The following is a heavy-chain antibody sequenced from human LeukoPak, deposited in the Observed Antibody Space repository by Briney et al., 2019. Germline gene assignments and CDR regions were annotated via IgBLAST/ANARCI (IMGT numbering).Heavy chain of an antibody. J-gene: IGHJ4*01. Sequence: SETLSLTCAVYGGSFSGYYWSWIRQPPGKGLEWIGEINHSGSTNYNPSLKSRVTISVDTSKNQFSLKLSSVTAADTAVYYCARGGQRPHFQFDYWGQGTLVTVSS. D-gene: IGHD3-3*02. CDR1: GGSFSGYY. CDR3: ARGGQRPHFQFDY. CDR2: INHSGST. V-gene: IGHV4-34*01.